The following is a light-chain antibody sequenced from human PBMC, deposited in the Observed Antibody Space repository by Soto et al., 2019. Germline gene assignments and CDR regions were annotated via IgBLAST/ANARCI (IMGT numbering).Light chain of an antibody. V-gene: IGKV3-20*01. CDR3: HQYGSSPQT. J-gene: IGKJ1*01. CDR2: GAS. Sequence: EIVLTQSPGTLSLSPGERATLSCRASQSVSSSYLAWYQQKPGQAPRLLIYGASSRATGIPDRFSGSGSGTAFTLTISRLEPEDFAVYYCHQYGSSPQTFRQGTKVEIK. CDR1: QSVSSSY.